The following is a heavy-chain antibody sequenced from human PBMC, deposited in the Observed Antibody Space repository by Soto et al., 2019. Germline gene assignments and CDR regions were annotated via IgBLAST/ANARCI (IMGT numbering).Heavy chain of an antibody. V-gene: IGHV4-34*01. Sequence: SETLSLTCAVYGGSFSGYYWSWIRQPPGKGLEWIGEINHSGSTNYTPSLKSRVTISVDTSKNQFSLKLSSVTAADTAVYYCARGVPYCGGDCYAFDIWGQGTMVTVSS. CDR3: ARGVPYCGGDCYAFDI. CDR1: GGSFSGYY. J-gene: IGHJ3*02. D-gene: IGHD2-21*02. CDR2: INHSGST.